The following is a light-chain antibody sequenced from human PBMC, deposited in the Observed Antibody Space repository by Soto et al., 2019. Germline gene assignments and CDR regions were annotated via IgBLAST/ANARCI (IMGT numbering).Light chain of an antibody. CDR2: LAS. J-gene: IGKJ2*01. CDR1: QSLLFSNGYNY. Sequence: IVMTQSPLSLPVTPGEPASISCRSRQSLLFSNGYNYLDWYVQKPGQSPQLLIYLASSRASGVHDRFSGSGSGTDFTLKISRVEAEDVGVYYCMQALQTPFTFGQGTKLEIK. CDR3: MQALQTPFT. V-gene: IGKV2-28*01.